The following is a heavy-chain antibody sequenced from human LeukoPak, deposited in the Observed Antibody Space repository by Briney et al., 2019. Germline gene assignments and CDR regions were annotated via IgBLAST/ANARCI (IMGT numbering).Heavy chain of an antibody. Sequence: GASVKVSCKASGYTFTSYGISWVRQAPGQGLEWMGWISAYNGNTNYAQKLQGRVTMTTDTSTSTAYMELRSLRSDDTAVYYCARQGVHDYYYYYMDVWGKGTTVTVSS. J-gene: IGHJ6*03. CDR2: ISAYNGNT. CDR3: ARQGVHDYYYYYMDV. V-gene: IGHV1-18*01. D-gene: IGHD3-10*01. CDR1: GYTFTSYG.